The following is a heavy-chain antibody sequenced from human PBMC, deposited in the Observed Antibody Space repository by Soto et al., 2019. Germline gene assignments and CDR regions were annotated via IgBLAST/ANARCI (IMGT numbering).Heavy chain of an antibody. J-gene: IGHJ5*02. D-gene: IGHD2-2*01. V-gene: IGHV4-34*01. CDR3: ARVTGGIVVVPAAKPSYNWFHP. CDR2: INHSGST. CDR1: GGSFSGYY. Sequence: TSETLSLTCAVYGGSFSGYYWSWIRQPPGKGLEWIGEINHSGSTNYNPSLKSRVTISVDTSKNQFSLKLSSVTAADTAVYYCARVTGGIVVVPAAKPSYNWFHPWGQGTLVTVSS.